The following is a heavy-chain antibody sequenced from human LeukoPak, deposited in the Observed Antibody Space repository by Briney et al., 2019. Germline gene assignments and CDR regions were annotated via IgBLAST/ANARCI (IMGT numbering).Heavy chain of an antibody. V-gene: IGHV1-18*01. CDR1: GYTFTSYG. CDR2: IRTSNGHT. CDR3: ARGDDSWLDP. J-gene: IGHJ5*02. Sequence: ASVKVSCKASGYTFTSYGISWVRQAPGQGLEWIGWIRTSNGHTNYAQKFQGRVTMTTDTSANTAYMELRSLRSDDTAVYYCARGDDSWLDPWGQGTLVTVSS.